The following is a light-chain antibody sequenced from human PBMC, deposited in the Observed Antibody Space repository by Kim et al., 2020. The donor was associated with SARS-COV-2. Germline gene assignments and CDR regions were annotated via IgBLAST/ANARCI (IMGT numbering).Light chain of an antibody. J-gene: IGLJ2*01. CDR2: TSN. V-gene: IGLV1-51*01. CDR1: SSNIGSNY. Sequence: GQRVTISCSGSSSNIGSNYVYWYQQLPGTAPKLLIYTSNKRPSGIPDRFSGSKSGTSATLGITGLRSGDEADYYCATWDSSLSAGVFGGGTQLTVL. CDR3: ATWDSSLSAGV.